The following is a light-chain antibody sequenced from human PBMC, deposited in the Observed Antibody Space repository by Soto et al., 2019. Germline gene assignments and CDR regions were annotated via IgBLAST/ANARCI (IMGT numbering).Light chain of an antibody. CDR2: DVS. V-gene: IGLV2-11*01. CDR1: MRDVGGYNY. J-gene: IGLJ3*02. CDR3: CSYAGSFTWV. Sequence: QSALTQPASVSGSPGQSITISCAGTMRDVGGYNYVSWYQQHPGKAPKLMIYDVSKRPSGVPDRFSGSKSGNTASLTISGLQAEDEADYYCCSYAGSFTWVFGGGTKLTVL.